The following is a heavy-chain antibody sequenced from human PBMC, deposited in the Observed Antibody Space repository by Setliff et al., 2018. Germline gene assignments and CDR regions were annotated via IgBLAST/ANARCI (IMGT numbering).Heavy chain of an antibody. Sequence: PSETLFLTCTVSGDSISSGSYHWSWIRKPAGKGLEWVGRIYTSGSTNYNPSLKSRVTMTTDTSTNTVFMELRSLRSDDTAMFYCARVVYYASGSSLSYGMDVWGQGTAVTVSS. J-gene: IGHJ6*02. CDR2: IYTSGST. CDR3: ARVVYYASGSSLSYGMDV. D-gene: IGHD3-10*01. V-gene: IGHV4-61*02. CDR1: GDSISSGSYH.